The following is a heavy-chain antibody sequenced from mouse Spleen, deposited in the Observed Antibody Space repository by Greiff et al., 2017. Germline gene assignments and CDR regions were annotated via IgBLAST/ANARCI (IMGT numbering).Heavy chain of an antibody. CDR1: GYAFTNYL. D-gene: IGHD2-1*01. J-gene: IGHJ4*01. CDR2: INPGSGGT. V-gene: IGHV1-54*01. Sequence: QVQLKQSGAELVRPGTSVKVSCKASGYAFTNYLIEWVKQRPGQGLEWIGVINPGSGGTNYNEKFKGKATLTADKSSSTAYMQLSSLTSEDSAVYFCARLYGNCAMDYWGQGTSVTVSS. CDR3: ARLYGNCAMDY.